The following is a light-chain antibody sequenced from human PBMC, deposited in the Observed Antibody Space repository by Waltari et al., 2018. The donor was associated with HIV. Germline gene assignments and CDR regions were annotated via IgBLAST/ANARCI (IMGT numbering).Light chain of an antibody. CDR3: QSADSSGTYVV. V-gene: IGLV3-25*03. Sequence: SYELTQPPSVSVSPGQTARITCSGDALPKQYAYWYRQRPGQAPVLVIYKDTERPSWIPGRFSGSSSGTTGTLTISGVQAEDEADYYCQSADSSGTYVVFGGGTKLTVL. CDR1: ALPKQY. CDR2: KDT. J-gene: IGLJ3*02.